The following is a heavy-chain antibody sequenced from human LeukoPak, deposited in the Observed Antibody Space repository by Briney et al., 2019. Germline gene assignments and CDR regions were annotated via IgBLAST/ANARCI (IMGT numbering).Heavy chain of an antibody. CDR3: AKVGPQYSSSWYFDY. CDR1: GFSFSSFG. Sequence: PGGSLRLSCAASGFSFSSFGMSWVRQAPGKGLEWVSRISGSDGSTDYADSVKGRFTISRDNSKNTLYLQMNSLRAEDTAVYYCAKVGPQYSSSWYFDYWGQGTLVTVSS. CDR2: ISGSDGST. V-gene: IGHV3-23*01. J-gene: IGHJ4*02. D-gene: IGHD6-13*01.